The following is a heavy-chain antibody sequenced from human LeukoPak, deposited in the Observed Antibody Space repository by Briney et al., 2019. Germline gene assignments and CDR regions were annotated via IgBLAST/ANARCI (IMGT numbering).Heavy chain of an antibody. CDR1: GYTFTSYW. D-gene: IGHD5-12*01. J-gene: IGHJ6*02. CDR2: IYPGDSET. V-gene: IGHV5-51*01. Sequence: GESLKISCKGSGYTFTSYWIAWVRQMPGKGLEWMGIIYPGDSETRYSPSFQGHVTISADKFIRTAYLQWSSLKASDTAMYYCARIVATTQTSSYYYVMDVWGQGTTVTVSS. CDR3: ARIVATTQTSSYYYVMDV.